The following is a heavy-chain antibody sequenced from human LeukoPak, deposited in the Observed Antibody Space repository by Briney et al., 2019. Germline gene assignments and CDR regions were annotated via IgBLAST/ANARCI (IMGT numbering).Heavy chain of an antibody. J-gene: IGHJ4*02. CDR3: ARGRTGAAALDF. CDR2: STHSGST. Sequence: PSETLSLTCAVYGGSFSGHYWTWIRQAPGKGLEWIGESTHSGSTNYNPSLKSRVTISVDTSKNQFSLKLTSMTAADTAVYHWARGRTGAAALDFWGPGTLVTVSS. V-gene: IGHV4-34*01. D-gene: IGHD2-2*01. CDR1: GGSFSGHY.